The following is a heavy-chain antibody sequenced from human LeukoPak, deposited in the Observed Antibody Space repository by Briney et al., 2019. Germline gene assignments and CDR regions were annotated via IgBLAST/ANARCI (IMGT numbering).Heavy chain of an antibody. J-gene: IGHJ4*02. D-gene: IGHD3-9*01. CDR1: GGSISSSNW. V-gene: IGHV4-4*02. CDR3: ARSPPDYDILTGYYFIGYYFDY. Sequence: SGTLSLTCAVSGGSISSSNWWSWVRQPPGKGLEGIGEIYHSGSTNYNPSLKSRVTISVDKSKNQFSLKLSSVTAADTAVYYCARSPPDYDILTGYYFIGYYFDYWGQGTLVTVSS. CDR2: IYHSGST.